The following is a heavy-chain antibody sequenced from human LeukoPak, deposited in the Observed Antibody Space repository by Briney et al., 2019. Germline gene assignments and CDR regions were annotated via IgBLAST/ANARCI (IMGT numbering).Heavy chain of an antibody. Sequence: QPGGSLRLSCAASGFTFIDYDMHWVRQVIGKGLEWVSAIGIRGDTHYSGSVKGRFTISRENAESSLYLQMNSLRAEDTAVYYCARGGIQVSGIDEFGYWGQGTLVTVSS. D-gene: IGHD6-19*01. CDR2: IGIRGDT. CDR3: ARGGIQVSGIDEFGY. CDR1: GFTFIDYD. J-gene: IGHJ4*02. V-gene: IGHV3-13*01.